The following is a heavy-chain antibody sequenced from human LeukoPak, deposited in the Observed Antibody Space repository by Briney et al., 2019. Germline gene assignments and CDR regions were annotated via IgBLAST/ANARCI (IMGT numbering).Heavy chain of an antibody. Sequence: GGSLRLSCAASGFTFSSYAMSWVRQAPGKGLEWVSAISGSGGSTYYADSVKGRFTISRDNSKNTLYLQMNSLRAEDTAVYYCAKDAGQWLVRAPYYYYYYMDVWGKGTTVTVSS. D-gene: IGHD6-19*01. CDR2: ISGSGGST. V-gene: IGHV3-23*01. J-gene: IGHJ6*03. CDR1: GFTFSSYA. CDR3: AKDAGQWLVRAPYYYYYYMDV.